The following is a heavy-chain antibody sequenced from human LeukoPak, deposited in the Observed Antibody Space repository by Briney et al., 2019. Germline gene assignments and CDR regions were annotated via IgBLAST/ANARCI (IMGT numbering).Heavy chain of an antibody. CDR1: GGYISSSSYY. CDR2: IYYSGST. V-gene: IGHV4-39*01. CDR3: ARHGYSYGNSFDY. J-gene: IGHJ4*02. D-gene: IGHD5-18*01. Sequence: PSETLSLTCTVSGGYISSSSYYWGWIRQPPGKGLEWIGSIYYSGSTYYNPSLKSRVTISVDTSKNQFSLKLSSVTAADTAVYYCARHGYSYGNSFDYWGQGTLVTVSS.